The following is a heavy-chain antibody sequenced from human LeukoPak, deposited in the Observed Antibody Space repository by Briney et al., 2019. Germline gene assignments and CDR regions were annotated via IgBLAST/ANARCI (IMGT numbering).Heavy chain of an antibody. CDR3: AVAGARYSDTGGLYAFDF. Sequence: SETLSLTCTVSGASISSGSYFWGWIRQPPGKGLEWIGTIYYSGSPYYNPSFKSRVTVSVDASKNQFSLKLSSVTAADTAVYFCAVAGARYSDTGGLYAFDFWGRGTMVTVSS. V-gene: IGHV4-39*01. J-gene: IGHJ3*01. CDR1: GASISSGSYF. D-gene: IGHD2-8*02. CDR2: IYYSGSP.